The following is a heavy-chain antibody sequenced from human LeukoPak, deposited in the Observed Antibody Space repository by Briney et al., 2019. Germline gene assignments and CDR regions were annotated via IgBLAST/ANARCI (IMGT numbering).Heavy chain of an antibody. V-gene: IGHV3-23*01. CDR1: GFTVSSNS. CDR2: ISNSGGDT. CDR3: AKVLSLTVHDY. D-gene: IGHD2-15*01. Sequence: GGSLRLSCTVSGFTVSSNSMSWVRQAPGRGLEWVLGISNSGGDTQYADSVKGRFTISRDNSKNTLYLQMNSLRAEDTAVYYCAKVLSLTVHDYWGQGTLVTVSS. J-gene: IGHJ4*02.